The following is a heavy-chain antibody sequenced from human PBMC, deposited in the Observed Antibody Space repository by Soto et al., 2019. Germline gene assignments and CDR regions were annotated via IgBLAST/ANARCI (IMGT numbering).Heavy chain of an antibody. D-gene: IGHD3-10*02. CDR3: AASVTIFGRLDV. CDR1: GYPFTSYY. CDR2: INPSGGST. J-gene: IGHJ6*04. Sequence: XSVKVSFKASGYPFTSYYMHLVRHSPGQGLEWMGIINPSGGSTSYAQKFQGRVTMTRDTSTSTVYMELSRMRSEDTAVYYCAASVTIFGRLDVWGKGTTVTVSS. V-gene: IGHV1-46*03.